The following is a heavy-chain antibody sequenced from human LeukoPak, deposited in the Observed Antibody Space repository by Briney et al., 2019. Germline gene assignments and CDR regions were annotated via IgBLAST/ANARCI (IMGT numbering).Heavy chain of an antibody. D-gene: IGHD6-13*01. J-gene: IGHJ4*02. CDR1: GFTFSSYA. V-gene: IGHV3-23*01. CDR3: ARDLRYISSS. Sequence: GGSLRLSCAASGFTFSSYAMTWVRQAPGKGLEWVSGVSGSGITYYADSVKGRFTMSRDNSKNTLYLQMNSLRAEDTAIYYCARDLRYISSSGGQGTLVIVSS. CDR2: VSGSGIT.